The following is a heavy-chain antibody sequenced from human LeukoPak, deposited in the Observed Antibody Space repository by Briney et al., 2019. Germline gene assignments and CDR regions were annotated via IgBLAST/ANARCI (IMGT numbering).Heavy chain of an antibody. Sequence: GGSLRLSCAAPGFSFSNHGMHWVRQAPGKRLEWVAVIWDDGNNKRYANSVNGRFTISRDNSENTLYLQMNGLTAEDTAMYYCARDIFGGTQDAFDIWGQGPMVTVSS. CDR1: GFSFSNHG. J-gene: IGHJ3*02. CDR2: IWDDGNNK. CDR3: ARDIFGGTQDAFDI. V-gene: IGHV3-33*01. D-gene: IGHD3-3*01.